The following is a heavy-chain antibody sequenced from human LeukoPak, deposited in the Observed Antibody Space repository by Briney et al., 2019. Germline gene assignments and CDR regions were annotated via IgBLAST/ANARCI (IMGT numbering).Heavy chain of an antibody. CDR3: ARDHYYGSGSYYPGDYGMDV. Sequence: PGGSLRLSCAASGFTFSSYGMHWVRQAPGKGLEWVAVIWYDGSNKYYADSVKGRFTISRDNSKNTLYLQMSSLRAEDTAVYYCARDHYYGSGSYYPGDYGMDVWGQGTTVTVSS. CDR1: GFTFSSYG. J-gene: IGHJ6*02. CDR2: IWYDGSNK. D-gene: IGHD3-10*01. V-gene: IGHV3-33*01.